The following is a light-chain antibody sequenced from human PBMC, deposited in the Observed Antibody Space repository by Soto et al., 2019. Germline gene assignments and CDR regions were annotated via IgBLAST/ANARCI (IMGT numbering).Light chain of an antibody. CDR2: GAS. J-gene: IGKJ1*01. V-gene: IGKV3-20*01. CDR1: QSINNNY. CDR3: QQYRT. Sequence: IVLTQSPGILSLSPGERATLSCRASQSINNNYLAWYQLKPGQAPRLLMYGASSRATGIPDRFSGSGSGTDFTLTISRLEPEDFAVYYCQQYRTFGQGTKVDIK.